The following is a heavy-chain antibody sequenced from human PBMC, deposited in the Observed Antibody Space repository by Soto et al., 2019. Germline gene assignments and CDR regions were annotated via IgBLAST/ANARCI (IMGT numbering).Heavy chain of an antibody. V-gene: IGHV4-39*01. D-gene: IGHD2-2*01. CDR1: GGSISSSSYY. J-gene: IGHJ5*02. CDR3: VSSIVVVPAAPQFDP. CDR2: IYYSGST. Sequence: QLQLQESGPGLVKPSETLSLTCTVSGGSISSSSYYWGWIRQPPGKGLEWIGSIYYSGSTYYNPSLKSRVTISVDTSKNQFSLKLSSVTAADTAVYYCVSSIVVVPAAPQFDPWGQGTLVTVSS.